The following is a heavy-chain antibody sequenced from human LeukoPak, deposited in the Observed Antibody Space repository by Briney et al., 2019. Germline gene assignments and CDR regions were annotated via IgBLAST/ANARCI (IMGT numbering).Heavy chain of an antibody. CDR2: IGYDGSNK. D-gene: IGHD2-2*01. CDR1: GFTFSSYG. Sequence: PGGSLRLSCAASGFTFSSYGMHWVRQARGKGLEWVAFIGYDGSNKYYADSVKGRFTISRDNSKNTLYLQMNSLRAEDTAVYYGAKEGLVDYYYYYMYVWGKGTTFTISS. CDR3: AKEGLVDYYYYYMYV. J-gene: IGHJ6*03. V-gene: IGHV3-30*02.